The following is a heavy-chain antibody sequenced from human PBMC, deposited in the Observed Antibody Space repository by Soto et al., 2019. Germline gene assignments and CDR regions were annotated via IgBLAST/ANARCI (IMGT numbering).Heavy chain of an antibody. CDR2: ISGSGGST. CDR3: AKSDGGSGANDY. Sequence: EVQLLESGGGLVQPGGSLRLSCAASGFTFSSYAMSWVRQAPGKGLEWVSAISGSGGSTYYADSVKGRFTISRDNSKNTLYLQMNSVIAEDAAVYYCAKSDGGSGANDYWGQGTLVPVSS. J-gene: IGHJ4*02. D-gene: IGHD3-3*01. CDR1: GFTFSSYA. V-gene: IGHV3-23*01.